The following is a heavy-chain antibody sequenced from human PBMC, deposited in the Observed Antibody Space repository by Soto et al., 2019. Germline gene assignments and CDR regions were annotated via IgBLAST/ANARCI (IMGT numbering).Heavy chain of an antibody. D-gene: IGHD2-2*01. V-gene: IGHV3-33*01. J-gene: IGHJ4*03. CDR1: GFTFSTYG. CDR2: MWYDGTNE. CDR3: ARTDCSSSTCPSDLVGATTMDY. Sequence: LRLSCAASGFTFSTYGMHWVRQAPGKGLEWVAVMWYDGTNEKYADSVKGRFTISRDNSKSTLYLQMNSLRAEDTGVYYCARTDCSSSTCPSDLVGATTMDYWGQGTMVTVSS.